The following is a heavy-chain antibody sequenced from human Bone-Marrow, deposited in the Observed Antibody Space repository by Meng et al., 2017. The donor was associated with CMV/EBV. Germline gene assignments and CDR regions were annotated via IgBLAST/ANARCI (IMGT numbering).Heavy chain of an antibody. Sequence: SETLSLTCTVSGGSASSGSYYWSWMRQPPGKGLEWIGYIYYSGSTNYNPSLKSRVTISVDTSKNQFSLKLSSVTAADTAVYYCAREAVSGWSAFDIWGQGTIVAASS. CDR1: GGSASSGSYY. V-gene: IGHV4-61*01. D-gene: IGHD1-14*01. CDR3: AREAVSGWSAFDI. J-gene: IGHJ3*02. CDR2: IYYSGST.